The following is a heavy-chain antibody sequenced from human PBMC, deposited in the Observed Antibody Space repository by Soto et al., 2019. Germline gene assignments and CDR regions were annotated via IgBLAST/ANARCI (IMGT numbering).Heavy chain of an antibody. D-gene: IGHD2-8*01. Sequence: PGGSLRLSCAASGFTFSSYAMHWVRQAPGKGLEWVAVISYDGSNKYYAESVKGRFTISRDNSKNTLYLQMNSLTADDTAVYYCARDTNGLHYWGQGTLVTVSS. J-gene: IGHJ4*02. CDR3: ARDTNGLHY. CDR1: GFTFSSYA. V-gene: IGHV3-30-3*01. CDR2: ISYDGSNK.